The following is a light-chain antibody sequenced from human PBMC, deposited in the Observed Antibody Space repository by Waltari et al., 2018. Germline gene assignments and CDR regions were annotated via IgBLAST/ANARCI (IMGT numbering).Light chain of an antibody. J-gene: IGLJ2*01. V-gene: IGLV2-14*03. Sequence: QSALTQPASVSGSPGQSITISCTGTSSDVGAYNYVSWYQLHPGKAPKLMIYDVSNRPSGVSNRFSGSKSGNTASLTISGLQAEDEADYYCSSYRSSSTPVVFGGGTKLTVL. CDR1: SSDVGAYNY. CDR3: SSYRSSSTPVV. CDR2: DVS.